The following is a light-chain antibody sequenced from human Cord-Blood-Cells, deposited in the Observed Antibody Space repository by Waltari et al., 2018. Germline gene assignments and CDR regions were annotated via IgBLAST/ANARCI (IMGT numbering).Light chain of an antibody. CDR1: QSVLYSSNNKNY. Sequence: DIVMTQSPDSLAVSLGGRATINCKSSQSVLYSSNNKNYLAWYQQKPGQPPKLLIYWASTRESGVPDRFSGSGSGTDFTLTISSLQAEDVVVYYCQQYYSTPMYTFGQGTKLEIK. J-gene: IGKJ2*01. CDR3: QQYYSTPMYT. V-gene: IGKV4-1*01. CDR2: WAS.